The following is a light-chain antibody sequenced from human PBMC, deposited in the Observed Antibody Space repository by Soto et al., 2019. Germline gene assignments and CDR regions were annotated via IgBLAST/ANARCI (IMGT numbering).Light chain of an antibody. V-gene: IGLV1-44*01. Sequence: QSVLTQPPSASGTPGQTVTISCSGSGSNIGENAVNWYQHLPGTAPQLLIYSNALMPSGVPHRFSGSKSGTACPLAISGLQSEDEAHYYCAACDDSLKAMLFGGGTKLTVL. CDR3: AACDDSLKAML. CDR2: SNA. CDR1: GSNIGENA. J-gene: IGLJ3*02.